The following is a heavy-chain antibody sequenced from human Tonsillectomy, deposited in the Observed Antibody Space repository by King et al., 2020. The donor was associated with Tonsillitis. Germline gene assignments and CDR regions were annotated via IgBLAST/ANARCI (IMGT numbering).Heavy chain of an antibody. J-gene: IGHJ6*02. Sequence: VQLVESGGGVVQPGRSLRLSCAASGFTFSSYGMHWVRQAPGKGLEWVAVISYDGSNKYYADSVKGRFTISRDNSKNTLYLQMNSLRAEDTAVYYCAKEGTRSGYGFWSARPTKEGMDVWGQGTTVTVSS. D-gene: IGHD3-3*01. CDR1: GFTFSSYG. V-gene: IGHV3-30*18. CDR3: AKEGTRSGYGFWSARPTKEGMDV. CDR2: ISYDGSNK.